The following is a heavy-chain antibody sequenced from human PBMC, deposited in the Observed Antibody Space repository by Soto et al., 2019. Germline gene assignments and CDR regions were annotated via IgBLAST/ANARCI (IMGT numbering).Heavy chain of an antibody. CDR2: IVVGSGNT. CDR1: GFTFTSSA. Sequence: GASVKVSCKASGFTFTSSAVQWVRQARGQRLEWIGWIVVGSGNTNYAQKFQERATITRDMSTSTAYMELSSLRSEDTAVYYCAALYDSSGYVDYWGQGSLVTVSS. J-gene: IGHJ4*02. V-gene: IGHV1-58*01. CDR3: AALYDSSGYVDY. D-gene: IGHD3-22*01.